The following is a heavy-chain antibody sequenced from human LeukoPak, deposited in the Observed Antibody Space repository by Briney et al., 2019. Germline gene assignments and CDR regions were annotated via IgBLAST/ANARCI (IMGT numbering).Heavy chain of an antibody. Sequence: PGRSLRLSCAASGFTFSNAWMSWVRQAPGKGLEWVGRIKSKTDGGTTDYAAPVKGRFTISRDDSKNTLYLQMNSLKTEDTAVYYCTTKEDTAMVTSYYYYGMDVWGQGTTVTVSS. CDR2: IKSKTDGGTT. CDR1: GFTFSNAW. CDR3: TTKEDTAMVTSYYYYGMDV. J-gene: IGHJ6*02. V-gene: IGHV3-15*01. D-gene: IGHD5-18*01.